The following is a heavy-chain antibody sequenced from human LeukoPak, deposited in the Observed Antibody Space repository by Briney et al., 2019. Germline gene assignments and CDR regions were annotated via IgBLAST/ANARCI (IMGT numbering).Heavy chain of an antibody. CDR3: ARAGLTYYDFWSGYNYYYGMDV. D-gene: IGHD3-3*01. Sequence: SETLSLTCTVSGGSISSSSYYWGWIRQPPGQGLEWIGSIYYSGSTYYNPSLKSRVTISVDTSKNQFSLKLSSVTAADTAVYYCARAGLTYYDFWSGYNYYYGMDVWGQGTTVTVSS. CDR1: GGSISSSSYY. CDR2: IYYSGST. V-gene: IGHV4-39*01. J-gene: IGHJ6*02.